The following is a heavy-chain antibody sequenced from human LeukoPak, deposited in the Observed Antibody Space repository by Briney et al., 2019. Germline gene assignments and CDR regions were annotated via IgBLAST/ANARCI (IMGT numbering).Heavy chain of an antibody. CDR2: ISYDGSNK. Sequence: PGRSLRLSCAASGFTFSSYGMHWVRQVPGKGLEWVAVISYDGSNKYYADSVKGRFTISRDNSKNTLYLQMNSLRAEDTAVYYCAKSGQGMDVWGQGTTVTVSS. J-gene: IGHJ6*02. CDR1: GFTFSSYG. D-gene: IGHD6-25*01. CDR3: AKSGQGMDV. V-gene: IGHV3-30*18.